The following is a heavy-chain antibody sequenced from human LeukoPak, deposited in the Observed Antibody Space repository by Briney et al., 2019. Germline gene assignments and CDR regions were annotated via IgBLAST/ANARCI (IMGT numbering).Heavy chain of an antibody. CDR2: INPNSGGT. J-gene: IGHJ5*02. CDR1: GYTFTSYD. D-gene: IGHD6-6*01. V-gene: IGHV1-2*02. CDR3: ARSKAPRTKQLVGYGWFDP. Sequence: GASVKVSCKASGYTFTSYDINWVRQATGQGLEWMGWINPNSGGTNYAQKFQGRVTMTRDTSISTAYMELSRLRSDDTAVYYCARSKAPRTKQLVGYGWFDPWGQGTLVTVSS.